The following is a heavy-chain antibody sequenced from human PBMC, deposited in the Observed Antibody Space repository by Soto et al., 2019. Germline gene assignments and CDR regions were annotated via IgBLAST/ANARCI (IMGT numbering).Heavy chain of an antibody. CDR2: INPSGGST. Sequence: ASVKVSCKASEYTFTSYYMHWVRQAPGQGLEWMGIINPSGGSTSYAQKFQGRVTMTRDTYKSTVYMELSSLRSEDKAVYYCATSIAARPDYYYMDVWGKXTTVTVS. CDR3: ATSIAARPDYYYMDV. D-gene: IGHD6-6*01. V-gene: IGHV1-46*03. J-gene: IGHJ6*03. CDR1: EYTFTSYY.